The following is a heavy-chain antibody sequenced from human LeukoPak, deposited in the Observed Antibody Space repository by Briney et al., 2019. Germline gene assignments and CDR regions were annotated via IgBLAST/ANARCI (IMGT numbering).Heavy chain of an antibody. D-gene: IGHD3-3*01. CDR1: GFTFSSYA. CDR3: AKGTYYDFWSGSLNDY. CDR2: ISGSGDSP. Sequence: PGGSLRLSCAASGFTFSSYAISWVRQAPGKGLEWVSAISGSGDSPYYADSVKGRFTISRDNSKNTLYLRMNSLRSEDTAVYYCAKGTYYDFWSGSLNDYWGQGTLVTVSS. J-gene: IGHJ4*02. V-gene: IGHV3-23*01.